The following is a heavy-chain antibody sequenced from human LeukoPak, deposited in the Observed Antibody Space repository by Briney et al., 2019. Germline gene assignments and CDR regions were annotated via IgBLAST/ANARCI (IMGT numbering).Heavy chain of an antibody. Sequence: PGGSLRLSCAASGFAFSSYAMNWVRQAPGKGLEWVSYISTSSRTIFYADSVKGRFTISRDNAKNSLYLQMNSLRAEDTALYYCAKAHMVRGVFYPFDYWGQGTLVTVSS. V-gene: IGHV3-48*04. CDR2: ISTSSRTI. CDR1: GFAFSSYA. CDR3: AKAHMVRGVFYPFDY. J-gene: IGHJ4*02. D-gene: IGHD3-10*01.